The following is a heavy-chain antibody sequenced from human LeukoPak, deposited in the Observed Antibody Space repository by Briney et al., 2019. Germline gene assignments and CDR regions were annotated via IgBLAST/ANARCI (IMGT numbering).Heavy chain of an antibody. CDR2: IYYSGST. J-gene: IGHJ3*02. D-gene: IGHD3-22*01. CDR1: GGSISSGDYY. V-gene: IGHV4-61*08. Sequence: SETLSLTCTVSGGSISSGDYYWSWIRQPPGKGLEWIGYIYYSGSTNYNPSLKSRVTISVDTSKNQFSLKLSSVTAADTAVYYCARDGDYYDSSGYYRKGAFDIWGQGTMVTVSS. CDR3: ARDGDYYDSSGYYRKGAFDI.